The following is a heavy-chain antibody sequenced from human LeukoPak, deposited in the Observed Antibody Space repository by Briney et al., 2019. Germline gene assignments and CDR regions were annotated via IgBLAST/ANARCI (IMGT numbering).Heavy chain of an antibody. D-gene: IGHD6-19*01. Sequence: PSETLSLTCTVSGGSISSYYWGWIRQPPGKGLEWIGYIYYSGSTNYNPSLKSRVTISVDTSKNQFSLKLSSATAADTAVYYCAIGWGFIAVTQGAFDIWGQGTMVTVSS. CDR3: AIGWGFIAVTQGAFDI. J-gene: IGHJ3*02. CDR1: GGSISSYY. V-gene: IGHV4-59*01. CDR2: IYYSGST.